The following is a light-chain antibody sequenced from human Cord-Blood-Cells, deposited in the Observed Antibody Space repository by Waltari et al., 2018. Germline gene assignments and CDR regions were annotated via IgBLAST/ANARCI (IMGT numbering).Light chain of an antibody. Sequence: SYELTQPPSVSVSPGQTASITCSGDKLGDKYACWYQQKPGHSPVLVIYQESKRRSGIPERFSGSNSENTATLTISGTQAMDEAHYYCQAWDSSTVVFGGGTKLTVL. CDR1: KLGDKY. V-gene: IGLV3-1*01. CDR3: QAWDSSTVV. J-gene: IGLJ2*01. CDR2: QES.